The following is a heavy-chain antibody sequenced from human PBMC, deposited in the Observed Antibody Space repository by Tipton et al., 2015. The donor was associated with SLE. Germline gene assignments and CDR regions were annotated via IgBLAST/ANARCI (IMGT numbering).Heavy chain of an antibody. CDR3: ARRVRGGDYAYYFDY. D-gene: IGHD2-21*02. V-gene: IGHV4-34*01. CDR1: GGSFSGYY. Sequence: TLSLTCAVYGGSFSGYYWSWIRQPPGKGLEWIGEINHSGSTNYNPSLKSRVTISVDTSKNQFSLKLSSVTAADPAVYYCARRVRGGDYAYYFDYWGQGTLVTVSS. CDR2: INHSGST. J-gene: IGHJ4*02.